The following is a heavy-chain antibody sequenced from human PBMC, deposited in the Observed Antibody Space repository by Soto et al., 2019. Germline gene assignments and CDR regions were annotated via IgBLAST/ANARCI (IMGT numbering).Heavy chain of an antibody. Sequence: SLRLYCAASGFTFSTYAMAWVRQAPGKGLEWVSDISSSGRNTDYADPVRGRFYISRDNAKNSVFLHLNSLRAEDTAVYYCARDNDGAQFASSYNDLWGQGTLVTVSS. V-gene: IGHV3-48*03. CDR3: ARDNDGAQFASSYNDL. J-gene: IGHJ5*02. CDR2: ISSSGRNT. D-gene: IGHD6-6*01. CDR1: GFTFSTYA.